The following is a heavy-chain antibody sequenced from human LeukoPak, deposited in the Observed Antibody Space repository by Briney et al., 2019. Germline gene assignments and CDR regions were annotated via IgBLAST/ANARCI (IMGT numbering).Heavy chain of an antibody. CDR3: ARDRGSSSCYSF. V-gene: IGHV1-3*04. CDR2: INTGNGNT. CDR1: GYIFTSYP. D-gene: IGHD2-15*01. Sequence: ASVKVSCKASGYIFTSYPIHWVRQAPGQRLEWMGWINTGNGNTKYSQRFEGRVTVTTDTSAAAAYMELSSLRSDDTAVYYCARDRGSSSCYSFWGQGTLVTVSS. J-gene: IGHJ4*02.